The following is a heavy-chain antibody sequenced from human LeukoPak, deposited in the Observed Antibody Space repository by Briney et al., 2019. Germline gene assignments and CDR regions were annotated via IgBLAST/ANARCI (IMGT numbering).Heavy chain of an antibody. V-gene: IGHV4-39*02. CDR1: SDSISNSAYH. Sequence: SETLSHTCAVSSDSISNSAYHWGWIRQPPGRGLEWIGTIYYSRGTYYNPSLKSRVTISVDTSKNQFSLKLSSVTAADTAVYYCARDRAWNYFDYWGQGTLVTVSS. CDR3: ARDRAWNYFDY. CDR2: IYYSRGT. J-gene: IGHJ4*02. D-gene: IGHD3-3*01.